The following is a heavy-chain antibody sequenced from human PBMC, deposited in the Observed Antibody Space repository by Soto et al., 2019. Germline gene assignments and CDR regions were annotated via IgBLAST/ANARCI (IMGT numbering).Heavy chain of an antibody. CDR3: ARLYELRFFVWLIPGYYYNMDV. CDR1: GYTFTSYD. J-gene: IGHJ6*03. Sequence: ASVKVSCKASGYTFTSYDINWVRQATGQGLEWMGWMNPNSGNTGYAQKFQGRVTMTRNTSISTAYMELSSLRSEDTAVYYCARLYELRFFVWLIPGYYYNMDVWGKGTTVTLAS. CDR2: MNPNSGNT. V-gene: IGHV1-8*01. D-gene: IGHD3-3*01.